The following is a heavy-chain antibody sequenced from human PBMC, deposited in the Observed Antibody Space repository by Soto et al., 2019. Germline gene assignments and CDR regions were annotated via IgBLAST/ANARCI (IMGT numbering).Heavy chain of an antibody. CDR1: GFTFSNYW. Sequence: EVQLVESGGGLVQPGGSLRLSCAASGFTFSNYWMNWVHQAPGKGLEWVANIDQDGSEKNYVDSVKGRFTISRDNGKNSLFLQMNSLRAEDTAVYYCARDRAMDDFWGQGTLVTVAS. CDR3: ARDRAMDDF. J-gene: IGHJ4*02. V-gene: IGHV3-7*05. CDR2: IDQDGSEK.